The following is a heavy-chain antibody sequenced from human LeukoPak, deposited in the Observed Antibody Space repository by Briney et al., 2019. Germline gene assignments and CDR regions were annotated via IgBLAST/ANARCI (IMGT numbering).Heavy chain of an antibody. V-gene: IGHV3-23*01. D-gene: IGHD3-22*01. CDR1: GFTFSSYA. Sequence: PGGSLRLSCAASGFTFSSYAMSWVRQAPGKGLEWVSAISGSGGSTYYADSVKGRFTISRDNSKNTLYPQMNSLRAEDTAVYYCAKVDGPYDSSPFDYWGQGTLVTVSS. J-gene: IGHJ4*02. CDR3: AKVDGPYDSSPFDY. CDR2: ISGSGGST.